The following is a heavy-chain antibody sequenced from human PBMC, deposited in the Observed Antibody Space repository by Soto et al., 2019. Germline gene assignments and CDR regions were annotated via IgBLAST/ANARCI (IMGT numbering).Heavy chain of an antibody. CDR3: ARDGVEGVAGAGARWFDP. D-gene: IGHD6-19*01. CDR1: GYTFTSYG. Sequence: QVQLVQSGAEVKKPGASVKVSCKASGYTFTSYGISWVRQAPGQGLEWMGWISGYNGNTNYAQKLQGRVTMTTDTPTRTAYMELRSLRPDDTAVYSCARDGVEGVAGAGARWFDPWGQGPLVTVSS. J-gene: IGHJ5*02. CDR2: ISGYNGNT. V-gene: IGHV1-18*01.